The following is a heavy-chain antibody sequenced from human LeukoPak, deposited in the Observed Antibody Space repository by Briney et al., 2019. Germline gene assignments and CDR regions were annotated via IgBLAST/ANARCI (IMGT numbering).Heavy chain of an antibody. CDR3: AVVLMG. J-gene: IGHJ4*02. Sequence: PGGSLRLSCAASGFSISNYWMNWVRQAPGKGLVWVSRINSDGSITSYADSVKGRFTISRDNAKNTVYLQMNSLRAEDTAVYYCAVVLMGWGQGTLVTVSS. D-gene: IGHD3-10*01. CDR2: INSDGSIT. CDR1: GFSISNYW. V-gene: IGHV3-74*01.